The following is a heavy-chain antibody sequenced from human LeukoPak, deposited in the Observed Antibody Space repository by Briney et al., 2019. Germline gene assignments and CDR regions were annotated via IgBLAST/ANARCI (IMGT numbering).Heavy chain of an antibody. CDR1: GYTFTSYD. Sequence: GASVKVSCKASGYTFTSYDINWVRQATGQGLEWMEWMNPNSGNTGYAQKFQGRVTMTRNTSISTAYMELSSLRSEDTAVYYCARGYWIQLWLRAYYFDYWGQGTLVTVSS. CDR2: MNPNSGNT. D-gene: IGHD5-18*01. CDR3: ARGYWIQLWLRAYYFDY. J-gene: IGHJ4*02. V-gene: IGHV1-8*01.